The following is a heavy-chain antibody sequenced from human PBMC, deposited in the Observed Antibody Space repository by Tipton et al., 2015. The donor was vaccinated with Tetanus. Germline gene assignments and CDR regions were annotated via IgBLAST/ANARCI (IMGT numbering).Heavy chain of an antibody. CDR2: IYYSGNT. V-gene: IGHV4-39*07. J-gene: IGHJ6*02. CDR3: ARDRGLTTGGGIGMDV. D-gene: IGHD4-17*01. Sequence: TLSLTCTVSGGSISSSTYYWGWIRQPPGKGLEWIGSIYYSGNTYYNPSFKSRVSISVDTSMSQFSLELNSVTAADTAVHYCARDRGLTTGGGIGMDVWGQGTTVTVSS. CDR1: GGSISSSTYY.